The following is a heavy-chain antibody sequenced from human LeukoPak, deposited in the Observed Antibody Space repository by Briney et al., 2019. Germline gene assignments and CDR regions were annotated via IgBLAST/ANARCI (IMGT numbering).Heavy chain of an antibody. CDR2: INHGGST. CDR3: AKHLRRRFFSRTLGFDP. V-gene: IGHV4-34*01. D-gene: IGHD3-3*01. J-gene: IGHJ5*02. Sequence: KASETLSLTCAVYGGSFSDSYWSWIRQPPGKGLEWIGEINHGGSTKFNPSLKSRVTISLDTSGNQFSLKVNSVTAADTAVYYCAKHLRRRFFSRTLGFDPWGQGTLVTVSS. CDR1: GGSFSDSY.